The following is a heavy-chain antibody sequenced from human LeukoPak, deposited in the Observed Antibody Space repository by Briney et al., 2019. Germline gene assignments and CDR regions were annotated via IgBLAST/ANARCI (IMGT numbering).Heavy chain of an antibody. CDR2: IYHSGST. Sequence: SETLSLTCAVSGYSISSVYYWGWIRQPPGKGLEWIGSIYHSGSTYYNPSLKSRVTISVDTSKNQFSLKLSSGTAADTAVYYCARGAQAMVDYWGQGTLVTVSS. D-gene: IGHD5-18*01. V-gene: IGHV4-38-2*01. J-gene: IGHJ4*02. CDR1: GYSISSVYY. CDR3: ARGAQAMVDY.